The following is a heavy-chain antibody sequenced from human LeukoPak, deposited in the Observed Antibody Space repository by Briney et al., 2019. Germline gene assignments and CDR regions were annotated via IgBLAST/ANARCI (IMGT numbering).Heavy chain of an antibody. CDR3: AKALIVVVPAAIGGLVY. V-gene: IGHV3-30-3*01. J-gene: IGHJ4*02. CDR2: ISYDGSNK. Sequence: GSLRLSCAASGFTFSSYAMHWVRQAPGKGLEWVAVISYDGSNKYYADSVKGRFTISRDNSKNTLYLQMNSLRAEDTAVYYCAKALIVVVPAAIGGLVYWGQGTLVTVSS. D-gene: IGHD2-2*02. CDR1: GFTFSSYA.